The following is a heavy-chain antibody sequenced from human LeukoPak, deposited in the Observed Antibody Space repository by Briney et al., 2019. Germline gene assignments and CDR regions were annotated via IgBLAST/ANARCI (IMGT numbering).Heavy chain of an antibody. J-gene: IGHJ4*02. CDR2: ISSTSSFI. CDR1: GFTFSTYN. V-gene: IGHV3-21*04. D-gene: IGHD2-15*01. CDR3: ARGWFGSGGSCYDY. Sequence: PGGSLRLSCAASGFTFSTYNMNWVRQAPGKGLEWVSSISSTSSFIYYADSVKGRFTISRDNAKNSLYLQMNSLRAEDTAVYYCARGWFGSGGSCYDYWGQGTLVTVSS.